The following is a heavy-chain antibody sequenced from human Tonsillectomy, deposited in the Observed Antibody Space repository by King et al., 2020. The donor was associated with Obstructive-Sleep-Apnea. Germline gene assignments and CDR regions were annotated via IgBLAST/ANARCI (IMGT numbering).Heavy chain of an antibody. D-gene: IGHD1-26*01. J-gene: IGHJ4*02. CDR2: IGAAGDT. CDR1: GFTFSNFD. Sequence: VQLVESGGALAQPGESLRLSCAASGFTFSNFDMHWVRQIIGKGLEWVSAIGAAGDTYYPVSVKGRLTISRDNAKNSLYLQINSLRDGDMAVYYCARSVGGSLKGPFDYLGQGTLVIVSS. CDR3: ARSVGGSLKGPFDY. V-gene: IGHV3-13*01.